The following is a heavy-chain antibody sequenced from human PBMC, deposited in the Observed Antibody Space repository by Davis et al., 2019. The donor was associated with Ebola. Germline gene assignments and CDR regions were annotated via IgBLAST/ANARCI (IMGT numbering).Heavy chain of an antibody. Sequence: PGGSLRLSCAASGFTFSSYGMHWVRQAPGKGLEWVANIKQDGSEKYYVDSVKGRFTISRDNAKNSLYLQMNSLRAEDTAVYYCARAIGKYGDFDYWGQGTLVTVSS. CDR3: ARAIGKYGDFDY. J-gene: IGHJ4*02. V-gene: IGHV3-7*01. CDR2: IKQDGSEK. D-gene: IGHD1-26*01. CDR1: GFTFSSYG.